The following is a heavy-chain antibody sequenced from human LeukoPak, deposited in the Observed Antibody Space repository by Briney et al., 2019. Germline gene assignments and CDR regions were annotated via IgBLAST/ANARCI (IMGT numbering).Heavy chain of an antibody. Sequence: SETLSPTCAVYGGSFSGYYWSWIRQPPGKGLEWIGEINHSGSTNYNPSLKSRVTISVDTSKNQFSLKLSSVTAADTAVYYCARARPGDYDILTGCFDYWGQGTLVTVSS. CDR2: INHSGST. V-gene: IGHV4-34*01. J-gene: IGHJ4*02. CDR1: GGSFSGYY. D-gene: IGHD3-9*01. CDR3: ARARPGDYDILTGCFDY.